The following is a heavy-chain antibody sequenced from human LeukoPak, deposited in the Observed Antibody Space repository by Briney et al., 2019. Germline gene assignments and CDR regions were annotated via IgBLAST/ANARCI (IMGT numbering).Heavy chain of an antibody. CDR1: RFTFSSYA. D-gene: IGHD5-18*01. CDR2: ISGSGGST. Sequence: GGSLRLSCAASRFTFSSYAMSWVRQAPGKGLEWVSAISGSGGSTYYAGSVKGRFTISRDNSKNTLYLQMNSLRAEDTAVYYCAKDLARGYSYGYLEDWFDPWGQGTLVTVSS. J-gene: IGHJ5*02. V-gene: IGHV3-23*01. CDR3: AKDLARGYSYGYLEDWFDP.